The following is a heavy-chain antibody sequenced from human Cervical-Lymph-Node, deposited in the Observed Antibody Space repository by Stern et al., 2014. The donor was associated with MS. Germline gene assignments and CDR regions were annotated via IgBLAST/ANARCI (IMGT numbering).Heavy chain of an antibody. CDR3: AKDVDSTIAVSFDS. J-gene: IGHJ4*02. D-gene: IGHD6-19*01. V-gene: IGHV3-9*01. CDR2: LTWNSGGV. Sequence: QLVESGGGLVQPGRSVRLSCAASGFTFDDYAMHWVLQATGKGLERVSSLTWNSGGVAYADSVKGRFTISRDNAKNSLYLQMNGLRAEDTAFYYCAKDVDSTIAVSFDSWGQGTLVTVSS. CDR1: GFTFDDYA.